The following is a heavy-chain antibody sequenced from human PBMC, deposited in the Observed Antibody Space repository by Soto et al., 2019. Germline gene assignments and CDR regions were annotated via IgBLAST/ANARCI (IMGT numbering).Heavy chain of an antibody. D-gene: IGHD4-17*01. Sequence: GGSLRLSCAASGFTFSNALMSWVRQAPGKGLEWVSRIKSKTDGGTTDYAAPVKGRFTISRDDSKNTLYLQMNSLKTEDTAVYYCTTDLVIYGDYGGAFDIWGQGTMVTVSS. CDR2: IKSKTDGGTT. CDR1: GFTFSNAL. CDR3: TTDLVIYGDYGGAFDI. V-gene: IGHV3-15*01. J-gene: IGHJ3*02.